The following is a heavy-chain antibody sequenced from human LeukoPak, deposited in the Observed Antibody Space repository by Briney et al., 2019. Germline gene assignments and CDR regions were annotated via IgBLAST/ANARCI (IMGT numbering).Heavy chain of an antibody. CDR3: AKDQQYQLLYLFDR. J-gene: IGHJ4*02. V-gene: IGHV3-30*18. Sequence: GGSLRLSCAASGFIFSNYGMNWVRQTPDKGLEWVAVISYDGSNKYYADSVKGRFTISRDNSKHTLYLEMNSLRPEDTAVYYCAKDQQYQLLYLFDRWGQGTLVTVSS. CDR1: GFIFSNYG. CDR2: ISYDGSNK. D-gene: IGHD2-2*02.